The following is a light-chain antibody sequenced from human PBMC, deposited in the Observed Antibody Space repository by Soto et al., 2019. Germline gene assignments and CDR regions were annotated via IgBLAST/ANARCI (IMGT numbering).Light chain of an antibody. CDR3: SSYAGSSIPVA. CDR1: SSDVGGYNF. V-gene: IGLV2-8*01. Sequence: QSALTQPPSASGSPGQSVTISCTGASSDVGGYNFVSWYQHHPGKAPRLMIYDVTQLPSGVPDRFSGSKSGNTASLTVSGLQVDDEAYYYCSSYAGSSIPVAFGGGTQLTVL. J-gene: IGLJ2*01. CDR2: DVT.